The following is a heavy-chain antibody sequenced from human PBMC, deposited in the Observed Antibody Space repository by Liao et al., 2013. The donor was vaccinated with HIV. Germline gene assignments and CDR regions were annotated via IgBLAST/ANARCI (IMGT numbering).Heavy chain of an antibody. D-gene: IGHD2-15*01. J-gene: IGHJ5*02. CDR1: SASLSAYY. V-gene: IGHV4-34*01. Sequence: QAQLQQWGAGLVKPSETLSLTCGVGSASLSAYYWSWVRQPPGKGLEWIGEINHRGSTNYNPSLKRRVTISLDTSKKQFSLRLTSVTAADTAIYYCARGRSVGARGYWFDPWGRGALVTVSS. CDR3: ARGRSVGARGYWFDP. CDR2: INHRGST.